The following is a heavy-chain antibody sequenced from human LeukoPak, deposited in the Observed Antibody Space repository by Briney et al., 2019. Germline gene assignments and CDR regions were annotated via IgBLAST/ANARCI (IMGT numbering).Heavy chain of an antibody. CDR3: AKASAGSGRALYYYGMDV. V-gene: IGHV3-23*01. J-gene: IGHJ6*04. CDR2: ISASGGST. D-gene: IGHD3-10*01. Sequence: PGGSLRLSCAASGFPFSSYAMTWVRQAPGKGLEWVSAISASGGSTYYADSVRGRFTISRANSKNTLYLQMNSLRAEDTAVYYCAKASAGSGRALYYYGMDVWGKGTTVTVSS. CDR1: GFPFSSYA.